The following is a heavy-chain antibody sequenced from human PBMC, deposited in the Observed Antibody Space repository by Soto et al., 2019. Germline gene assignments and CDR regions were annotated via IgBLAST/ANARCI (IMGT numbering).Heavy chain of an antibody. V-gene: IGHV4-30-4*01. J-gene: IGHJ4*02. Sequence: QVQLQESGPGLVKPSQTLSLTCTVSGGSISSGDYYWSWIRQPPGKGLEWIGYIYYSGSTYYNPSLKRXATPSXXPSKNQFSLKLSSVTAADTAVYYCARDRYGGNYDYWGQGTLVTVSS. CDR3: ARDRYGGNYDY. CDR1: GGSISSGDYY. D-gene: IGHD2-15*01. CDR2: IYYSGST.